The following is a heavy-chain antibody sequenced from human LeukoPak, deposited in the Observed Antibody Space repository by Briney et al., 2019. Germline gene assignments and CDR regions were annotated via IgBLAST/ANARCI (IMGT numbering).Heavy chain of an antibody. CDR1: GFTFSSYA. CDR3: ARVRYGELDV. CDR2: MSGSGGST. D-gene: IGHD4-17*01. J-gene: IGHJ6*02. V-gene: IGHV3-23*01. Sequence: TGGSLRLSCAASGFTFSSYAMSWVRQAPGKGLEWVSSMSGSGGSTYYADSVKGRFTISRDDSKNTLYLQMNSLRAEDTAVYSCARVRYGELDVWGQGTTVTVSS.